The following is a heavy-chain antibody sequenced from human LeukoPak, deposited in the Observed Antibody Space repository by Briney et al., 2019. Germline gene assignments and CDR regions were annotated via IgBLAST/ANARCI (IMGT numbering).Heavy chain of an antibody. CDR2: ISSSSSTI. D-gene: IGHD3-3*01. V-gene: IGHV3-48*01. CDR1: GFTFSSYS. J-gene: IGHJ3*02. CDR3: ARVRGRRITIFGVVGAFDI. Sequence: PGGSLRLSCAASGFTFSSYSMNWVRQAPGKGLEWVSYISSSSSTIYYADSVKGRFTISRDNAKNSLYLQMNSLRAEDTAVYYCARVRGRRITIFGVVGAFDIWGQGTMVTVSS.